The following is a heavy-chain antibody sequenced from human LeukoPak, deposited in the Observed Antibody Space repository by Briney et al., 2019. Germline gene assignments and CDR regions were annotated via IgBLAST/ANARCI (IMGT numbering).Heavy chain of an antibody. D-gene: IGHD2-15*01. CDR2: ISSSGSTI. Sequence: PGGSLRLSCAASGFTFSDYYMSWTRQAPGKGLEWVSYISSSGSTIYYADSVKGRFTISRDNAKNSLYLQMNSLRAEDTAVYYCAGYCSGGSCYYYYMDVWGKGTTVTVSS. CDR1: GFTFSDYY. J-gene: IGHJ6*03. CDR3: AGYCSGGSCYYYYMDV. V-gene: IGHV3-11*04.